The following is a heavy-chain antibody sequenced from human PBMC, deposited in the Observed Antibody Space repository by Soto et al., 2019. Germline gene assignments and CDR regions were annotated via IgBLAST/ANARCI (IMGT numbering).Heavy chain of an antibody. J-gene: IGHJ4*02. V-gene: IGHV4-59*01. CDR3: ARGFEVLRFLPRD. CDR1: GGSISSYY. CDR2: IYYSGST. D-gene: IGHD3-3*01. Sequence: SETLSLTCTVSGGSISSYYWSWIRQPPGKGLEWIGYIYYSGSTNYNPSLKSRVTISVDTSKNQFSLKLSSVTAADTAVYYCARGFEVLRFLPRDWGQGTLVTVSS.